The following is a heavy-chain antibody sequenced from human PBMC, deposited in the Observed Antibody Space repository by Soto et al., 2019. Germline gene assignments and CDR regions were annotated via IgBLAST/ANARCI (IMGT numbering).Heavy chain of an antibody. Sequence: PGGFLRLSCAASGFSFSSYAMSLVRQAPGKGLEWVSSISTSGGSTYYADSVKGRFTISRDNSNNTLYLQMNSLRAEDTAVYYCSLSDRYYGMDVWGLGTTVTVSS. V-gene: IGHV3-23*01. CDR2: ISTSGGST. CDR3: SLSDRYYGMDV. J-gene: IGHJ6*02. CDR1: GFSFSSYA.